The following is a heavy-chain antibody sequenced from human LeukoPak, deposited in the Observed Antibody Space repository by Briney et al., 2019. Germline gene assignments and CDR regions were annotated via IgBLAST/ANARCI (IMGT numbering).Heavy chain of an antibody. V-gene: IGHV4-38-2*02. CDR3: AREGVVGLYYYYGMDV. Sequence: SETLSLTCTVSGYSISSGYYWGWIRQPPGKGLEWIGSIYHSGSTYYNPSLKSRVTISVDTSKNQFSLKLSSVTAADTAVYYCAREGVVGLYYYYGMDVWGQGTTVTVSS. CDR2: IYHSGST. J-gene: IGHJ6*02. CDR1: GYSISSGYY. D-gene: IGHD2-2*01.